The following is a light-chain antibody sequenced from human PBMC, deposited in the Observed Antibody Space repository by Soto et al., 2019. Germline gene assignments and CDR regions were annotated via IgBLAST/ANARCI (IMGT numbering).Light chain of an antibody. V-gene: IGKV3-15*01. CDR2: GAS. CDR3: QQDMT. J-gene: IGKJ1*01. CDR1: QSVSSN. Sequence: EIVMTQSPATLSVSPGERATLSCRASQSVSSNLAWYQQTPGQAPRLLIYGASTRATGIPARFSGRGSGTEFSLTISNLQSEDFAVYYCQQDMTFGQGTKVEI.